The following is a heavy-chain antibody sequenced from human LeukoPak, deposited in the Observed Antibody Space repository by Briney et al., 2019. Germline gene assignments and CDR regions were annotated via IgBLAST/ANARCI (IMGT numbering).Heavy chain of an antibody. CDR3: ARHGNIVVEPVASKAFDI. CDR1: GYTFTSYY. CDR2: INPSGGST. D-gene: IGHD2-2*01. Sequence: ASVKVSCKASGYTFTSYYMHWVRQAPGQGLEWMGIINPSGGSTSYAQKFQGRVTMTRDTSKSQFSLRLSSVTAADTAVYYCARHGNIVVEPVASKAFDIWGQGTMVTVSS. J-gene: IGHJ3*02. V-gene: IGHV1-46*01.